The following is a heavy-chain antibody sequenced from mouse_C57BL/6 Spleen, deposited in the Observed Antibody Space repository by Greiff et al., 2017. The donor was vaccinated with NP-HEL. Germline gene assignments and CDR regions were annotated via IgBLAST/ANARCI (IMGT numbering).Heavy chain of an antibody. CDR2: IDPETGGT. CDR1: GYTFTDYE. CDR3: GRRYWYFDV. D-gene: IGHD1-1*01. Sequence: QVQLKESGAELVRPGASVTLSCKASGYTFTDYEMHWVKQTPVHGLEWIGAIDPETGGTAYNQKFKGKAILTADKSSSTAYMELRSLTSEDSAVYYSGRRYWYFDVWGTGTTVTVSS. J-gene: IGHJ1*03. V-gene: IGHV1-15*01.